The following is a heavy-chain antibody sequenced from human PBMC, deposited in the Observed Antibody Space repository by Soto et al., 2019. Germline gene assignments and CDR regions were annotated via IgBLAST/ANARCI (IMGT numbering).Heavy chain of an antibody. V-gene: IGHV3-23*01. CDR2: ISGSGGTT. Sequence: GGSLRLSCTVSGFTFGSHAMSWVRQAPGKGLECVSGISGSGGTTFYADSVKGRLTISRDNSKKTLYLQMNSLRAEDTAVYYCAKTPYDFWSSGQYLFDHWGQGTLVTVSS. D-gene: IGHD3-3*01. J-gene: IGHJ4*02. CDR3: AKTPYDFWSSGQYLFDH. CDR1: GFTFGSHA.